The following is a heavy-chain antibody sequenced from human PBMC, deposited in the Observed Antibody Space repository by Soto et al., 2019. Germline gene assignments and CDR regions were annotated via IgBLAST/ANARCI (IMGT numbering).Heavy chain of an antibody. Sequence: QVQLVESGGGVVQPGRSLRLSCAASGFTFSSYGMHWVRQAPGKGLEWVAVISYDGSNKYYADSVKGRFIISRDNSKNTLYLQMNSLRAEDTAVYYCAKGRQTFPSLRGNAFDIWGQGTTVTVSS. CDR3: AKGRQTFPSLRGNAFDI. V-gene: IGHV3-30*18. J-gene: IGHJ3*02. D-gene: IGHD3-16*01. CDR2: ISYDGSNK. CDR1: GFTFSSYG.